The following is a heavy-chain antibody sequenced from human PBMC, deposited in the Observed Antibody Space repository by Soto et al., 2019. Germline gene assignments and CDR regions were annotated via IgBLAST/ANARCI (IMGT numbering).Heavy chain of an antibody. V-gene: IGHV3-7*01. D-gene: IGHD2-2*01. CDR1: GFTFSSYW. Sequence: GGSLRLSCAASGFTFSSYWMSWVRQAPGKGLEWVANIKQDGSGKYYVDSVKGRFTISRDNAKNSLYLQMNSLRVEDTAVYYCAREGCSSTSCYGYHMDVWGKGTTVTVSS. J-gene: IGHJ6*03. CDR2: IKQDGSGK. CDR3: AREGCSSTSCYGYHMDV.